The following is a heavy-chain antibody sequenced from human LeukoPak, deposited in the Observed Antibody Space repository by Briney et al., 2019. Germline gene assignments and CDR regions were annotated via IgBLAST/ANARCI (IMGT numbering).Heavy chain of an antibody. CDR3: AGRRGSYHDAFDI. Sequence: PGGSLRLSCTVSGFTVSSNSMSWVRQAPGKGLEWVSFIYSDNTHYSDSVKGRFTISRDNSKNTLYLQMNSLRAEDTAVYYCAGRRGSYHDAFDIWGQGTMVTVSS. V-gene: IGHV3-53*01. D-gene: IGHD1-26*01. CDR1: GFTVSSNS. CDR2: IYSDNT. J-gene: IGHJ3*02.